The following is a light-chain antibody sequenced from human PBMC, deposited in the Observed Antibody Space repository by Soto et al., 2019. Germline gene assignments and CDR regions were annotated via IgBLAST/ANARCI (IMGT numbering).Light chain of an antibody. V-gene: IGKV1-5*03. Sequence: DIQMTQSPSTLSVSVGDRVTITCRASQSISTWLAWYQQKPGKAPNLLIYKASSLESGVPSGFSGSGSGTEFTLTISSLQPDDSATYYCQQYNSYSWTFGQGTKVEIK. CDR1: QSISTW. CDR3: QQYNSYSWT. J-gene: IGKJ1*01. CDR2: KAS.